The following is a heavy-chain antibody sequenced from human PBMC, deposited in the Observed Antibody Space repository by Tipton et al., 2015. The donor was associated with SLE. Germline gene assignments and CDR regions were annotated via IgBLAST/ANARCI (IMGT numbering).Heavy chain of an antibody. V-gene: IGHV3-13*01. J-gene: IGHJ5*02. CDR2: IGTAGDT. Sequence: SLRLSCAASGFTFSSYDMHWVRQATGKGLEWVSAIGTAGDTYYPGSAKGRFTISRENAKNSLYLQMNSLRAGDTAVYYCARGGGSYNWFDPWGQGTLVTVSS. CDR1: GFTFSSYD. D-gene: IGHD1-26*01. CDR3: ARGGGSYNWFDP.